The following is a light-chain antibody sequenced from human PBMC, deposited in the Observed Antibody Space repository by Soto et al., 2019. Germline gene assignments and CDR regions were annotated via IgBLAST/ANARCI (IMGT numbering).Light chain of an antibody. J-gene: IGKJ1*01. Sequence: DIQMTQSPSTLSASVGDRVTITCRASQSISSWLAWYQQKPGKAPKLLIYKASSLESGVPPRFSGSGSGTEFTLTISSLQPDDFATYYRQQYNSWWTFGQGTKV. V-gene: IGKV1-5*03. CDR1: QSISSW. CDR3: QQYNSWWT. CDR2: KAS.